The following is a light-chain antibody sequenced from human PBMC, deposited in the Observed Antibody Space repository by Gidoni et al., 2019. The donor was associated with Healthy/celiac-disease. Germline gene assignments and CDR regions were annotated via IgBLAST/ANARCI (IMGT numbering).Light chain of an antibody. V-gene: IGKV4-1*01. CDR2: WAS. J-gene: IGKJ1*01. CDR3: QQYYSTPT. CDR1: QSVLYSSNNKNY. Sequence: DLVMTQSPYSLAVYLGERATIHCKSSQSVLYSSNNKNYLAWYQQKPGQPPKLLIYWASTRESGVPDRFSGSGSGTDFTLTISSLQAEDVAVYYCQQYYSTPTFGQGTKVEIK.